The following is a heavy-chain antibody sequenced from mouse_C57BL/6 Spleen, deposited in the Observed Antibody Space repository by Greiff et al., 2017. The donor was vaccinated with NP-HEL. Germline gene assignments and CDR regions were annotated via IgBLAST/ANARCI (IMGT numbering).Heavy chain of an antibody. J-gene: IGHJ1*03. D-gene: IGHD2-3*01. CDR1: GFTFSSYA. CDR2: ISDGGSYT. Sequence: EVKLMESGGGLVKPGGSLKLSCAASGFTFSSYAMSWVRQTPEKRLEWVATISDGGSYTYYPDNVKGRFTISRDNAKNKLYLQRSHLKYEDTAMDDCARGDGYYVDWYFEVWGTGTTVTVSS. CDR3: ARGDGYYVDWYFEV. V-gene: IGHV5-4*03.